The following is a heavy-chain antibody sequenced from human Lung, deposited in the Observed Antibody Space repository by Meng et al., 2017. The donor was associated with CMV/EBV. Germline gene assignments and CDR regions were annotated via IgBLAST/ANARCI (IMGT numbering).Heavy chain of an antibody. D-gene: IGHD3-10*01. CDR1: GGSISSYY. CDR3: AREEGIGGFDP. V-gene: IGHV4-59*01. J-gene: IGHJ5*02. CDR2: IYYSGST. Sequence: QVQVQDAGPGLVRPSDTLRLSCTVSGGSISSYYWSWLRQPPGKGLDWIGYIYYSGSTNYNPSLKSRVTKSVDTSKNQFSLKLSSVTAADTAVYYCAREEGIGGFDPWGQGTLVTVSS.